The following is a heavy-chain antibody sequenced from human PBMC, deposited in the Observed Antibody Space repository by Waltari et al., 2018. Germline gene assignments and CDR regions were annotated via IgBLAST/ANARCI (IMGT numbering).Heavy chain of an antibody. Sequence: EVQLVQSGAEVKKPGESLKLSCKGSGYSFTSSLIGWVRQMPGKGLEWMGIIYPGDSDTRYSPSFQGQVTISAEKSISTAYLQWSSLKASDTAMYYCARHESSSWYEMGVDYWGQGTLVTVSS. J-gene: IGHJ4*02. CDR2: IYPGDSDT. CDR1: GYSFTSSL. CDR3: ARHESSSWYEMGVDY. D-gene: IGHD6-13*01. V-gene: IGHV5-51*01.